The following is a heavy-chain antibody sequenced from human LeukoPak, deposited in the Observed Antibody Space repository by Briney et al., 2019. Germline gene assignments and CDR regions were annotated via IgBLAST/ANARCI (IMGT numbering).Heavy chain of an antibody. J-gene: IGHJ4*02. Sequence: SQTLSLTCTVSGGSISSGGYYWSWIRRHAGKGMEWIGYIYYSGSTYYNPSLKSRVTISVDTSKNQFSLKLSSVTAADTAVYYCARESVTTFLDYWGQGTLVTVSS. CDR3: ARESVTTFLDY. V-gene: IGHV4-31*03. D-gene: IGHD3-16*01. CDR1: GGSISSGGYY. CDR2: IYYSGST.